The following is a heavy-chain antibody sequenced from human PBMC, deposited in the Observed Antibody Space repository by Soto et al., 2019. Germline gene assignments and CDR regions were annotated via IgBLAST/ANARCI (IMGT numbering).Heavy chain of an antibody. V-gene: IGHV3-48*02. CDR1: GFTFSSYS. Sequence: GGSLRLSCAASGFTFSSYSMNWVRQAPGKGLEWVSYISSSSSTIYYADSVKGRFTISRDNAKNSLFLQMNSLRDEDTAVYYCASTPGTIGGRYYGSGSYSYYYYGMDVWGQGTTVTVSS. CDR3: ASTPGTIGGRYYGSGSYSYYYYGMDV. J-gene: IGHJ6*02. D-gene: IGHD3-10*01. CDR2: ISSSSSTI.